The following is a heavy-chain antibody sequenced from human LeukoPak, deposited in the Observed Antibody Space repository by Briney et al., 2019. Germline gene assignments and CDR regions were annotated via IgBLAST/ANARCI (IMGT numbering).Heavy chain of an antibody. CDR2: IYYSGST. V-gene: IGHV4-39*07. CDR1: GGSISSSSYY. J-gene: IGHJ4*02. Sequence: SETLSLTCTVSGGSISSSSYYWGWIRQPPGKGLEWIGSIYYSGSTYYNPSLKSRVTISVDTSKNQFSLKLSSVTAADTAIYYCARINNAAINHFDYWGQGTLVTVSS. CDR3: ARINNAAINHFDY. D-gene: IGHD1-14*01.